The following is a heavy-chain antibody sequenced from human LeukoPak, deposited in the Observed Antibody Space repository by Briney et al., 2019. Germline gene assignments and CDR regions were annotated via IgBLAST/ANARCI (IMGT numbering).Heavy chain of an antibody. CDR2: IYDSGST. Sequence: SETLSLTCTVSGGSIRNYYWSWIRQPPGKGLEWIGYIYDSGSTNYNPSLTSRVTISVDTSKNQFSLKLSSVTAADTAVYYCARGRVPAAMRVFDPWGQGTLVTVSS. V-gene: IGHV4-59*08. CDR1: GGSIRNYY. D-gene: IGHD2-2*01. J-gene: IGHJ5*02. CDR3: ARGRVPAAMRVFDP.